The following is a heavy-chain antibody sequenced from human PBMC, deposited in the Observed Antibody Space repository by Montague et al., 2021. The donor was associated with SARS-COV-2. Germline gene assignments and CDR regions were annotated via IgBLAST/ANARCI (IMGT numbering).Heavy chain of an antibody. J-gene: IGHJ4*02. CDR3: VRYSGWFYFDF. Sequence: KWYSDYAPSVRGRLTVNPDASKNEFSLELNYVTPEDTAVYYCVRYSGWFYFDFWGQGTLVTVSS. D-gene: IGHD6-19*01. V-gene: IGHV6-1*01. CDR2: KWYS.